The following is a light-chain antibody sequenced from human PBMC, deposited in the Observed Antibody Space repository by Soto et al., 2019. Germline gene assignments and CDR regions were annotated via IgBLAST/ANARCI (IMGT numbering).Light chain of an antibody. V-gene: IGLV2-14*01. CDR3: SSYTGRSTVV. CDR1: SSDVGGYNY. Sequence: QSALTQPASVSGSPGQSITISCIGTSSDVGGYNYVSWYQQYPGKDPKLMIYDVSNRPSGVSSRFSGSRSGYTASLTSSGLQAEDEADYYCSSYTGRSTVVFGGGTKLTV. CDR2: DVS. J-gene: IGLJ2*01.